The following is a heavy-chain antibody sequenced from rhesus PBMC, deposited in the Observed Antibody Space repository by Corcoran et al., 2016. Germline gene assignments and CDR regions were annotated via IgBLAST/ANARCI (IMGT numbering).Heavy chain of an antibody. CDR2: ISNGGGST. Sequence: EVQLVESGGGLVQPGGSLRLSCAASGFTFSSYGMSWVRQAPGKGLEWVSYISNGGGSTDHADSVKGRFTISRDNSKNTLSLQMNSLRTEDTAVYYCAILGIAAAGDFDYWGQGVLVTVSS. J-gene: IGHJ4*01. D-gene: IGHD6-25*01. CDR1: GFTFSSYG. V-gene: IGHV3S5*01. CDR3: AILGIAAAGDFDY.